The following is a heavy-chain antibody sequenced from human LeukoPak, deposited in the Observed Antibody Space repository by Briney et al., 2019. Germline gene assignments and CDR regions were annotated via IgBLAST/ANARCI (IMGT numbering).Heavy chain of an antibody. Sequence: PGGSLRLSCAASGFTFSSYAMHWVRQAPGKGLEWVAVISYDGSNKYYADSVKGRFTISRDNAKNSLYLQMNSLRAEDTAVYYCAKFTGYYDSSGYYYFDYWGQGTLVTVSS. J-gene: IGHJ4*02. D-gene: IGHD3-22*01. CDR2: ISYDGSNK. CDR1: GFTFSSYA. CDR3: AKFTGYYDSSGYYYFDY. V-gene: IGHV3-30*04.